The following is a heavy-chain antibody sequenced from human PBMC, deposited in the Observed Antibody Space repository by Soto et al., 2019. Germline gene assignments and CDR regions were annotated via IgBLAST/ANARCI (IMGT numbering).Heavy chain of an antibody. CDR3: ARRVGYDYHFDY. CDR2: IYYSGRT. Sequence: QVQLQESGPGLVKPSQTLSLTCTVSGVSIPSGDYHCRWNRQPPGRGLECVEYIYYSGRTYYNPSLKSRVSISEDMSKDQFSLRLSSVTAADTAVYYCARRVGYDYHFDYWGKGTLVTVSS. CDR1: GVSIPSGDYH. D-gene: IGHD5-12*01. J-gene: IGHJ4*02. V-gene: IGHV4-30-4*01.